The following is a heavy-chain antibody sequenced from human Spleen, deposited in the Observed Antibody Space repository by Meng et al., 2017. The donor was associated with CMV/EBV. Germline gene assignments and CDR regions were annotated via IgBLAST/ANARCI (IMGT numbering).Heavy chain of an antibody. CDR2: ISSSSSYI. V-gene: IGHV3-21*01. Sequence: GESLKISCAASGFTFSSYSMNWVRQAPGKGLEWVSSISSSSSYIYYADSVKGRFTISRDNAKNSLYLQMNSLRAEDTAVYYCAREVLYNWLDPWGQGTLVTVSS. CDR1: GFTFSSYS. J-gene: IGHJ5*02. CDR3: AREVLYNWLDP. D-gene: IGHD2/OR15-2a*01.